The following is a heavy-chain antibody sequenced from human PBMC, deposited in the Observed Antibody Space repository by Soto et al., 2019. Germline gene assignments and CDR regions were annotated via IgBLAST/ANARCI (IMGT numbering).Heavy chain of an antibody. Sequence: EVQLVESGGGLVQPGGSLRLSCAASGFTVSSKYMSWVRQAPGKGLEWVSLIQSGGSTYYAGSMKGRFTISRDNSENTLFLQRNSVRVEDTRVYYCTRDDVHCSGVRCYGVPMDGWGKGTTVTVSA. D-gene: IGHD2-15*01. CDR2: IQSGGST. CDR1: GFTVSSKY. V-gene: IGHV3-66*01. CDR3: TRDDVHCSGVRCYGVPMDG. J-gene: IGHJ6*04.